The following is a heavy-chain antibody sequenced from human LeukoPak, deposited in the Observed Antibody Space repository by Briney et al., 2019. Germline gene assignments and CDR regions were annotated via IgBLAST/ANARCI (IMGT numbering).Heavy chain of an antibody. Sequence: SETLSLTCVVSGYSISSGYHWGWIRPPPGGGLEWIGVVYRSGTTYYNPSLKSRLTISVDTSKNQISLKVRSVTAADTAVYYCARENWVFDYWGQGIPVTVSS. CDR3: ARENWVFDY. CDR1: GYSISSGYH. V-gene: IGHV4-38-2*02. D-gene: IGHD7-27*01. CDR2: VYRSGTT. J-gene: IGHJ4*02.